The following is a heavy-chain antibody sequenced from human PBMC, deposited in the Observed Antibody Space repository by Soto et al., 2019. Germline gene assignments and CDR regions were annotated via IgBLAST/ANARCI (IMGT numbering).Heavy chain of an antibody. D-gene: IGHD3-10*01. CDR1: GFTFVMYA. V-gene: IGHV1-3*01. CDR2: INAGNGHT. J-gene: IGHJ4*02. CDR3: ARAGWFAEGYFDL. Sequence: GASVKVSCKASGFTFVMYAIHWVRQAPGQGLEWMAWINAGNGHTTYSQKFQGRVTITRDTYARTVYMELRSVRFEDTATYYCARAGWFAEGYFDLWGQGTPVTVSS.